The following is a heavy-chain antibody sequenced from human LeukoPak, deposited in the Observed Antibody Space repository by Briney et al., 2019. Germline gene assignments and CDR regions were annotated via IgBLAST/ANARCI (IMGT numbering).Heavy chain of an antibody. CDR1: QFTFSNYW. V-gene: IGHV3-7*01. Sequence: TGGSLRLSCAASQFTFSNYWMSWVRQAPGKGLEWVAHIKQDGSQEQYVGSVKGRFTISRDNAKNSPYLQMNSLRAEDTAVYYCARGGSPTYDAFEIWGQGTKVTVSS. CDR2: IKQDGSQE. J-gene: IGHJ3*02. CDR3: ARGGSPTYDAFEI.